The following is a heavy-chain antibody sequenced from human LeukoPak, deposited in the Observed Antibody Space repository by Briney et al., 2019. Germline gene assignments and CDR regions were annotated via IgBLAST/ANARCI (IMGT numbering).Heavy chain of an antibody. Sequence: GGSLRLSCAASGFTFSSYSMNWVRRTPGKGLDWVSSISGSSTYIYYADSVKGRFTISRDNAKNSLYLQMNSLRAEDTAVYYCARALEPSIAVIDYWGQGTLVTVS. D-gene: IGHD6-19*01. CDR1: GFTFSSYS. V-gene: IGHV3-21*01. CDR3: ARALEPSIAVIDY. J-gene: IGHJ4*02. CDR2: ISGSSTYI.